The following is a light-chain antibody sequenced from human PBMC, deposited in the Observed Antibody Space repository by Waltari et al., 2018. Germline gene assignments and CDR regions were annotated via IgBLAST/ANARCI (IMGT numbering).Light chain of an antibody. CDR3: QHYDTSAPLT. CDR1: QSVSRND. V-gene: IGKV3-20*01. Sequence: EIVLTQSPGTLSLSPGERVTLSCRAGQSVSRNDLAWYQQRPGQAPGLLIYGASRRAPGIPDRFSGSGSGTYFTLTISRLELEDFGVYYCQHYDTSAPLTFGGGSKVEIK. J-gene: IGKJ4*01. CDR2: GAS.